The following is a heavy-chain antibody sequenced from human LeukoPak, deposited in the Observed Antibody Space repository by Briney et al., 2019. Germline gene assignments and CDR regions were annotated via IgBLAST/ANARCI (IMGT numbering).Heavy chain of an antibody. D-gene: IGHD5-24*01. V-gene: IGHV1-69*06. CDR3: AREAGEMATIKALYYYYMDV. Sequence: SVKVSCKASGGTFSSYAISWVRQAPGQGLEWMGGIIPIFGTANYAQKFQGRVTITADKSTSTAYMELSSLRSEDTAVYYCAREAGEMATIKALYYYYMDVWGKGTTVTVSS. CDR1: GGTFSSYA. J-gene: IGHJ6*03. CDR2: IIPIFGTA.